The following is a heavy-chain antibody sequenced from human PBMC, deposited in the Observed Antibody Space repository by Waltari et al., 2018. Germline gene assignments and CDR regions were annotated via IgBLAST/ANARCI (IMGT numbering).Heavy chain of an antibody. CDR3: ARRAPYSCSSTSCYFDY. CDR2: INHSGST. V-gene: IGHV4-34*01. CDR1: GGSFSGYY. D-gene: IGHD2-2*01. J-gene: IGHJ4*02. Sequence: QVQLQQWGAGLLKPSETLSPTCAVYGGSFSGYYWSWIRQPPGKGLEWIGEINHSGSTNYNPSLKSRVTISVDTSKNQFSLKLSSVTAADTAVYYCARRAPYSCSSTSCYFDYWGQGTLVTVSS.